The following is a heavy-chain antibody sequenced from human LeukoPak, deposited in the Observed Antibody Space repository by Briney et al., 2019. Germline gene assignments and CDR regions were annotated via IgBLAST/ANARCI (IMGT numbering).Heavy chain of an antibody. Sequence: GSVKVSCKSSGYTFSPYFIHWVRQAPGQGLEWMGWIYLNSGTTNYGQKFRGRVTMTRYRSITTFYMELSRLRSDDTAVYYCARRNNYDYESNNSLVSEVFDIWGQGTMVTVSS. CDR3: ARRNNYDYESNNSLVSEVFDI. CDR1: GYTFSPYF. J-gene: IGHJ3*02. V-gene: IGHV1-2*02. CDR2: IYLNSGTT. D-gene: IGHD3-22*01.